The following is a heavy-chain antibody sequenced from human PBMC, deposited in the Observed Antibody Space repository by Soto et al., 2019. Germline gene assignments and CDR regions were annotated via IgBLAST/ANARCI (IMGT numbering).Heavy chain of an antibody. Sequence: GGSLRLSCAASGFTFSSYSMNWVRQAPGKGLEWVSSISSSSSYIYYADSVKGRFTISRDNAKNSLYLQMNSLRAEDTAVYYCARDRLKATDHFDYWGQGTLVTVSS. V-gene: IGHV3-21*01. CDR1: GFTFSSYS. J-gene: IGHJ4*02. CDR2: ISSSSSYI. CDR3: ARDRLKATDHFDY.